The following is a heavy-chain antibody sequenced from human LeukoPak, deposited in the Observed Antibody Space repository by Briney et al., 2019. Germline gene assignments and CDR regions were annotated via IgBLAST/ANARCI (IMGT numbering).Heavy chain of an antibody. D-gene: IGHD3-10*01. J-gene: IGHJ3*02. V-gene: IGHV4-59*01. CDR3: ARAGRLWFGELPTADAFDI. CDR2: IYYSGST. Sequence: PSETLSLTCTVSGGSISSYYWSWIRQPPGKGLEWIGYIYYSGSTNYNPSLKSRVTISVDTSKNQFSLKLSSVTAADTAVYYCARAGRLWFGELPTADAFDIWGQGKMVTVSS. CDR1: GGSISSYY.